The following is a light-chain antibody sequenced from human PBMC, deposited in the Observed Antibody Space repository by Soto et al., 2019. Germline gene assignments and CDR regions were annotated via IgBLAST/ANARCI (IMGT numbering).Light chain of an antibody. Sequence: QSALTQPASVSGSPGQSITISCTGTSSDVGGYTYVSWYQQHPGKAPKLIIYDVNNRPSGVSNRLSGSKSGNTASLTIAGLQAEDEADYYCSSYASSTTRVFGTGTKVTVL. CDR3: SSYASSTTRV. CDR1: SSDVGGYTY. J-gene: IGLJ1*01. V-gene: IGLV2-14*01. CDR2: DVN.